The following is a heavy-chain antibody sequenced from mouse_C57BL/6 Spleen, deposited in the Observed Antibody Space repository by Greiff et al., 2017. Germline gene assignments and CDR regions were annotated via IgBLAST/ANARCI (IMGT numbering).Heavy chain of an antibody. V-gene: IGHV1-7*01. Sequence: VQLQESGAELAKPGASVKLSCKASGYTFTSYWMPWVKQRPGQGLEWIGYINPSSGYTKYNQKFKDKATLTADKSSSPAYMQLSSLTYEDSAVYYCARMVTWYFDVWGTGTTVTVSS. D-gene: IGHD2-3*01. CDR1: GYTFTSYW. CDR3: ARMVTWYFDV. J-gene: IGHJ1*03. CDR2: INPSSGYT.